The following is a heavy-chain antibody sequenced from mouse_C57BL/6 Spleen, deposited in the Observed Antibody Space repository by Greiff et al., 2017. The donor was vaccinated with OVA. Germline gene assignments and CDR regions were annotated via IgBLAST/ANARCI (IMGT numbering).Heavy chain of an antibody. J-gene: IGHJ1*03. CDR3: ARDRTVVANWYFDV. V-gene: IGHV5-4*01. CDR2: ISDGGSYT. Sequence: EVQLQQSGGGLVKPGGSLKLSCAASGFTFSSYAMSWVRQTPEKRLEWVATISDGGSYTYYPDNVKGRFTISRDNAKNNLYLQMSHLKSEDTAMDYCARDRTVVANWYFDVWGTGTTVTVSS. D-gene: IGHD1-1*01. CDR1: GFTFSSYA.